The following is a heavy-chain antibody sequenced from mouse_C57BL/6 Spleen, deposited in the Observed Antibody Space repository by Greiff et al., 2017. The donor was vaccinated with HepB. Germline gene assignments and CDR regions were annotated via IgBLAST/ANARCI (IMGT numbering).Heavy chain of an antibody. V-gene: IGHV5-4*01. CDR2: ISDGGSYT. CDR1: GFTFSSYA. D-gene: IGHD1-1*01. CDR3: ARVAGGYGSSPFDY. Sequence: EVQRVESGGGLVKPGGSLKLSCAASGFTFSSYAMSWVRQTPEKRLEWVATISDGGSYTYNPDNVKGRFTISRDNAKNNLYLQMSHLKSEDTAMYYCARVAGGYGSSPFDYWGQGTTLTVSS. J-gene: IGHJ2*01.